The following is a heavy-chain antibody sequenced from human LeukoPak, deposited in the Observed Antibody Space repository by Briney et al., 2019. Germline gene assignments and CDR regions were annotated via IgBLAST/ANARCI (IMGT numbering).Heavy chain of an antibody. CDR2: ISYDGSNK. J-gene: IGHJ4*02. D-gene: IGHD6-19*01. Sequence: GGSLRLSCAASGFTFSSYAMHWVRQAPGKGLEWGAVISYDGSNKYYADSVKGRFTISRDNSKNTLYLQMNSLRAEDTAVYYCARDAGYSSGWPEYWGQGTLVTVSS. CDR1: GFTFSSYA. V-gene: IGHV3-30-3*01. CDR3: ARDAGYSSGWPEY.